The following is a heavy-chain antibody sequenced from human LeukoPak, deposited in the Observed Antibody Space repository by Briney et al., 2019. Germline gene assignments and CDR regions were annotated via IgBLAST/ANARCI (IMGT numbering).Heavy chain of an antibody. V-gene: IGHV1-69*05. J-gene: IGHJ6*03. D-gene: IGHD6-13*01. Sequence: ASVKVSCKASGGTFSSYAISWVRQAPGQGLEWMGGIIPIFGTANYAQKFQGRVTITTDESTSTAYMELSSLRSEDTAVYCCARDSRSSWYRGYYYYYYMDVWGKGTTVTVSS. CDR3: ARDSRSSWYRGYYYYYYMDV. CDR2: IIPIFGTA. CDR1: GGTFSSYA.